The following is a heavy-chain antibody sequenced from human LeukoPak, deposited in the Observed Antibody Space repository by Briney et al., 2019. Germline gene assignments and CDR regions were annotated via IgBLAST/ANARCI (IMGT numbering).Heavy chain of an antibody. J-gene: IGHJ4*02. CDR3: AKDKFASIAARQRGYYFDY. Sequence: PGGSLRLSCAASGFTFSSYAMHWVRQAPGKGLEWVAFIRYDGSNKYYADSVKGRFTISRDNSKNTLYLQMNSLRAEDTAVYYCAKDKFASIAARQRGYYFDYWGQGTLVTVSS. CDR1: GFTFSSYA. CDR2: IRYDGSNK. V-gene: IGHV3-30*02. D-gene: IGHD6-6*01.